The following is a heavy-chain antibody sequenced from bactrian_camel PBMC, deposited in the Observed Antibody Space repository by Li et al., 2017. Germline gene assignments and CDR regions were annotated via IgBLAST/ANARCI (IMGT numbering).Heavy chain of an antibody. CDR1: GSTYVCG. Sequence: HVQLVESGGGSVRAGGSLRLSCEASGSTYVCGMGWYRQAPGKERERVATITKDSETTYTDSVKGRFTISRDRGKNTMYLQMNNLKDDDTALYYCAPHGGIGQGTQVTVS. CDR2: ITKDSET. J-gene: IGHJ4*01. D-gene: IGHD5*01. V-gene: IGHV3S53*01.